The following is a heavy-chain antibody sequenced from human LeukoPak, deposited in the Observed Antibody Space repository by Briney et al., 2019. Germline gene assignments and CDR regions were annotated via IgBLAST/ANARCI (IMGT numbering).Heavy chain of an antibody. CDR1: GYTFTGYY. V-gene: IGHV1-2*06. D-gene: IGHD6-6*01. J-gene: IGHJ4*02. CDR2: INPNSGGT. CDR3: ARAHQYSSSFYPLLNFDY. Sequence: ASVKVSCKASGYTFTGYYMHWVRQAPGQGLEWMGRINPNSGGTNYAQKFQGRVTMTRDTSISTAYMGLSRLRSDDTAVYYCARAHQYSSSFYPLLNFDYWGQGTLVTVSS.